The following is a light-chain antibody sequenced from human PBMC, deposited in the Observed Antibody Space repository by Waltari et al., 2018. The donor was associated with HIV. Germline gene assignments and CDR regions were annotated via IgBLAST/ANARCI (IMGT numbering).Light chain of an antibody. Sequence: QSALTQPRSVSGSPGQSVTISCTGTSSDVGGYNSVSWYQLHPGKAPKFMIYDVSKRPSGVPDRFSGSKSGNTASRTISGLQAEDEADYYCCSYAGNYTLVFGGGTKLTVL. CDR2: DVS. CDR3: CSYAGNYTLV. CDR1: SSDVGGYNS. V-gene: IGLV2-11*01. J-gene: IGLJ3*02.